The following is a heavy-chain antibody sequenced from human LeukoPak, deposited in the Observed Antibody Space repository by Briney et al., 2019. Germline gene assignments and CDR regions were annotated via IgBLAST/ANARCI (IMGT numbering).Heavy chain of an antibody. D-gene: IGHD2-21*02. CDR2: IKQDGSER. Sequence: GSLRLSCAPSGFTFSTSWMSWVRQAPGKGLEWVADIKQDGSERYYVGSVKGRFTISRDNAKNSLYLQMNSLRAEDTAVYYCARHDFASPFDYWGQGILVTVPS. CDR3: ARHDFASPFDY. J-gene: IGHJ4*02. CDR1: GFTFSTSW. V-gene: IGHV3-7*01.